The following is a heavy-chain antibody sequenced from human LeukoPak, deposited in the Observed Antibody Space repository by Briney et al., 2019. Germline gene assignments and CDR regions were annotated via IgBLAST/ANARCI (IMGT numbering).Heavy chain of an antibody. CDR2: ISGSGGST. D-gene: IGHD3-22*01. CDR3: AKDHDSSGFCRVGYFDY. CDR1: GFTFSSYA. J-gene: IGHJ4*02. Sequence: PGGSLRLSCAASGFTFSSYAMSWVRQAPGKGLEWVSAISGSGGSTYYADSVKGRFTISRDNSKNTLYLQMNSLRAEDTAVYYCAKDHDSSGFCRVGYFDYWGQGTLVTVSS. V-gene: IGHV3-23*01.